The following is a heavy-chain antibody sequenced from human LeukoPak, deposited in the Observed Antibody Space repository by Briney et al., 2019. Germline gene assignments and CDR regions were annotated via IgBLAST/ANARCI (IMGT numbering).Heavy chain of an antibody. J-gene: IGHJ3*02. D-gene: IGHD4-11*01. CDR1: GFTFSSYG. CDR3: ARVVDYTNGFDI. Sequence: PGGSLRLSCAASGFTFSSYGMHWVRQAPGKGLEWVSVIYSGGSTYYADSVKGRFTISRDNSKNTLYLQMNSLRAEDTAVYYCARVVDYTNGFDIWGQGTMVTVSS. CDR2: IYSGGST. V-gene: IGHV3-53*01.